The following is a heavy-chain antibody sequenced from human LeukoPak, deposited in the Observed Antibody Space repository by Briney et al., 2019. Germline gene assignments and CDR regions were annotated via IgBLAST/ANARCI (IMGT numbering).Heavy chain of an antibody. D-gene: IGHD2-2*01. CDR3: AKQGPYCSSTSCSHAFNV. Sequence: GGSLRLSCAASGFTFDDYAMIWVRQRPGRGLEWVSGITCDSGTIDYADSVKGRFTISSDNAKKSLYLQMNSLRAEDTALYYCAKQGPYCSSTSCSHAFNVWGQGTMVTVS. CDR2: ITCDSGTI. V-gene: IGHV3-9*01. J-gene: IGHJ3*01. CDR1: GFTFDDYA.